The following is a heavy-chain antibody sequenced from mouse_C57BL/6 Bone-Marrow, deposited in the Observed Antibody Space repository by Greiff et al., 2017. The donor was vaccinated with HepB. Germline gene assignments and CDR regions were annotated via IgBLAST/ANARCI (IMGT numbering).Heavy chain of an antibody. CDR1: GYTFTSYG. Sequence: QVQLQQSGAELARPGASVKLSCKASGYTFTSYGISWVKQRTGQGLEWIGEIYPRSGNTYYNEKFKGKATLTADKSSSTAYMELRSLTSEDSAVYFGARKDYCYGRGYFDYWGQGTTLTVSS. J-gene: IGHJ2*01. D-gene: IGHD1-1*01. CDR3: ARKDYCYGRGYFDY. V-gene: IGHV1-81*01. CDR2: IYPRSGNT.